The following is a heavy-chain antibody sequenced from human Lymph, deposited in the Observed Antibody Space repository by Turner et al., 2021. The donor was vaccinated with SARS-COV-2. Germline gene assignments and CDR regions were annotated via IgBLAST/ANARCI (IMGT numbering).Heavy chain of an antibody. Sequence: EVQLVESGGGLVQPGGSLRPSCSASGFTVSSRYMSWVRQAPGKGLEWVSVIYSGGSTYCADSVKGRFTISRDNSKNTLYLQMNSLRAEDTAVYYCARAWGRYSYGFDYWGQGTLVTVSS. D-gene: IGHD5-18*01. CDR1: GFTVSSRY. CDR2: IYSGGST. V-gene: IGHV3-66*01. CDR3: ARAWGRYSYGFDY. J-gene: IGHJ4*02.